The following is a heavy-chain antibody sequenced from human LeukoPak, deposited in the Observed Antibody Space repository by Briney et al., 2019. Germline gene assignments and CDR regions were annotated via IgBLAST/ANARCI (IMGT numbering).Heavy chain of an antibody. D-gene: IGHD6-19*01. CDR3: AREPGYSSGWYALDT. CDR2: IWYDGSNK. V-gene: IGHV3-33*08. J-gene: IGHJ5*01. CDR1: GFTFSNYA. Sequence: GGSLRLSCAASGFTFSNYAMSWVRQAPGKGLEWVAVIWYDGSNKYYADSVKGRFTISRDNSKNTLYLQMNSLRAEDTAVYYCAREPGYSSGWYALDTWGQGTLVTVSS.